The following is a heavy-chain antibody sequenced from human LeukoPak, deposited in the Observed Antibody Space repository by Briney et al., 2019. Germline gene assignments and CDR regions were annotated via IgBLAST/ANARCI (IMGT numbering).Heavy chain of an antibody. Sequence: PGGSLRLSCAASGFTFSSYSMNWVRQAPGKGLEWASSISSSSSYIYYADSVKGRFTISRDNAKNSLYLQMNSLRAEDTAVYYCARGPIVGATLDYWGQGTLVTVSS. V-gene: IGHV3-21*01. D-gene: IGHD1-26*01. CDR2: ISSSSSYI. CDR1: GFTFSSYS. CDR3: ARGPIVGATLDY. J-gene: IGHJ4*02.